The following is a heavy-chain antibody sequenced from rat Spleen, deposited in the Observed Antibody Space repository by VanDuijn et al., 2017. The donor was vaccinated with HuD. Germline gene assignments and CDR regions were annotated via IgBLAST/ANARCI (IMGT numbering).Heavy chain of an antibody. D-gene: IGHD1-4*01. Sequence: EVQLVETGGGLVQPGKSLKLSCVASGFTFSRYWMYWVRQAPGKGLEWVSSVSSDGVNTYYPDSVKGRFTISRNNAENIVYLQMNSLKCEDTATYYCARVGTRVSRFAYWGQGTLVTVSS. V-gene: IGHV5-58*01. CDR2: VSSDGVNT. J-gene: IGHJ3*01. CDR1: GFTFSRYW. CDR3: ARVGTRVSRFAY.